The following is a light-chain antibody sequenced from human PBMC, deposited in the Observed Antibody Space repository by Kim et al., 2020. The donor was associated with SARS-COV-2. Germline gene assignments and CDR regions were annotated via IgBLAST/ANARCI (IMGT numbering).Light chain of an antibody. CDR2: YGT. V-gene: IGLV3-21*04. Sequence: VSVAPGKTARITCGGDTLGALTVHWYQQKPAQAPVVVIYYGTDRPSGIPERFSGSTSGNTATLTISRVEAGDEADYYCQVWNNGVVFGGGTQLTVL. J-gene: IGLJ2*01. CDR3: QVWNNGVV. CDR1: TLGALT.